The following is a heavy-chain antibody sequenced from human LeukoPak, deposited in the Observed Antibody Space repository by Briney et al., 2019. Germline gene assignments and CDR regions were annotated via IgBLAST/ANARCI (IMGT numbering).Heavy chain of an antibody. V-gene: IGHV4-59*01. D-gene: IGHD5-24*01. CDR2: VYYSGST. J-gene: IGHJ4*02. CDR1: GGSFSGYY. Sequence: PSETLSLTCAVYGGSFSGYYWSWMRQPPGKGLEWIGYVYYSGSTNYNPSLKSRVTISVDTSKNQFSLKLSSVTAADTAVYYCARNRRDAYNQFDYWGQGTLVTVSS. CDR3: ARNRRDAYNQFDY.